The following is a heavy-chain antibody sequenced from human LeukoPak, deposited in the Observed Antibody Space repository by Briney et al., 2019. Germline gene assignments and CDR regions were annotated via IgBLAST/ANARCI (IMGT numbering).Heavy chain of an antibody. CDR3: ARDRIQLSGFPLMDY. D-gene: IGHD5-18*01. CDR2: IIPIFGTA. V-gene: IGHV1-69*01. CDR1: GGTFSSYA. J-gene: IGHJ4*02. Sequence: ASVKVSCKASGGTFSSYAISWVRRAPGQGLEWMGGIIPIFGTANYAQKFQGRVTITADESTSTAYMELSSLRSEDTAVYYCARDRIQLSGFPLMDYRGQGTLVTVSS.